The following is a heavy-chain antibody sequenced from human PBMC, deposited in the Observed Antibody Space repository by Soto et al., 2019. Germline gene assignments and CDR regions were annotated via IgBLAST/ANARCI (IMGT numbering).Heavy chain of an antibody. Sequence: GGSLRLSCAASGFTFGSSTMNWVRQAPGKGLEWVSSISSSGNHIYYADSVKGRLTISRDNAKNSLYLQMNSLRADDTAVYYCARGYFDYWGQGTLVTVSS. CDR2: ISSSGNHI. CDR1: GFTFGSST. CDR3: ARGYFDY. J-gene: IGHJ4*02. V-gene: IGHV3-21*01.